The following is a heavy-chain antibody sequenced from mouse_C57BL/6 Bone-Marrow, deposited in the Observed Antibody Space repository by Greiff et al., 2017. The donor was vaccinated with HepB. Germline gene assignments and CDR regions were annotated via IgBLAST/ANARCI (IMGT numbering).Heavy chain of an antibody. CDR3: ARDSLY. Sequence: LQQPGAELVKPGASVKLSCKASGYTFTSYWMQWVKQRPGQGLEWIGEIDPSDSYTNYNQKFKGKATLTVDTSSSTAYMQLSSLTSEDSAVYYCARDSLYWGQGTLVTVSA. V-gene: IGHV1-50*01. CDR2: IDPSDSYT. D-gene: IGHD3-2*01. CDR1: GYTFTSYW. J-gene: IGHJ3*01.